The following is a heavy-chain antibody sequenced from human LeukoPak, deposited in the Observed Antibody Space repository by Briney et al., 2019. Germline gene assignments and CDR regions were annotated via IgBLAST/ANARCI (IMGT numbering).Heavy chain of an antibody. D-gene: IGHD2-2*01. V-gene: IGHV4-38-2*01. Sequence: SETLSLTCAVSGYSISSGYYWGWIRQPPGKGLEWIRSIYHSGSTYYNPSLKSRVTISVDTSKNQFSLKLSSVTAADTAVYYCARLSVVPAAKVDYWGQGTLVTVSS. CDR3: ARLSVVPAAKVDY. CDR1: GYSISSGYY. J-gene: IGHJ4*02. CDR2: IYHSGST.